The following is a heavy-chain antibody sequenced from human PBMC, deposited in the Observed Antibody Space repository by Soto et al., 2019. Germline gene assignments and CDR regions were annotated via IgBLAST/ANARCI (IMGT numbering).Heavy chain of an antibody. D-gene: IGHD4-17*01. V-gene: IGHV3-23*01. CDR2: ISGSGGTT. J-gene: IGHJ4*02. CDR3: AKDYVQPNTVTTRRPSDC. CDR1: GFTFSSYG. Sequence: GGSLRLSCAASGFTFSSYGTSWVRQAPGKGLEWVSGISGSGGTTYYADSVKGRFTISRDNSKNTLYLHMNSLRAEDTAVYYCAKDYVQPNTVTTRRPSDCWGQGTLVTVSS.